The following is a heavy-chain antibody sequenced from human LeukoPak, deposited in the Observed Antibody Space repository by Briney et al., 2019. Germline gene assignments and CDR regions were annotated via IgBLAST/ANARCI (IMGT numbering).Heavy chain of an antibody. J-gene: IGHJ4*02. CDR2: INPNSGGT. CDR1: GYTFTGYY. CDR3: ASVRGAMGYYFDY. D-gene: IGHD3-10*02. V-gene: IGHV1-2*02. Sequence: ASVKVSCKASGYTFTGYYMHWVRQAPGQGLEWMGWINPNSGGTNYAQKLQGRVTMTTDTSTSTAYMELRSLRSDDTAVYYCASVRGAMGYYFDYWGQGTLVTVSS.